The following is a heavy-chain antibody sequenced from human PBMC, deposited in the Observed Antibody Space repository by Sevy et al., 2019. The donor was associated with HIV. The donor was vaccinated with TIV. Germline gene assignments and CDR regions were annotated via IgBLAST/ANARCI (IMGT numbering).Heavy chain of an antibody. Sequence: GGPLRLSCAASGFTFSDYYMSWIRQAPGKGLEWVSYISGSDGTIYYADSVKGRFTISRDNAKNSLYLQMNNLRAEDTAVYYCARSLKDWTPSAGHWGQGTLVTVSS. D-gene: IGHD1-1*01. CDR1: GFTFSDYY. CDR3: ARSLKDWTPSAGH. V-gene: IGHV3-11*04. J-gene: IGHJ4*02. CDR2: ISGSDGTI.